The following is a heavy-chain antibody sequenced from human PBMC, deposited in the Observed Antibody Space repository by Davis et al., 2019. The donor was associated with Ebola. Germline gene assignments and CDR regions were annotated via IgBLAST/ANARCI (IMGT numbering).Heavy chain of an antibody. CDR3: ARVSSWVGGGDSSVP. CDR1: GYTFTNYY. V-gene: IGHV1-46*01. J-gene: IGHJ5*02. D-gene: IGHD3-10*01. Sequence: AASVKVSCKASGYTFTNYYMHWVRQAPGQGLEWMGMINPNDGRTSYAQNFQDRVTMTTDTSTTTAYMELRSLTFYDTAFYYCARVSSWVGGGDSSVPWGQGTLVTVSS. CDR2: INPNDGRT.